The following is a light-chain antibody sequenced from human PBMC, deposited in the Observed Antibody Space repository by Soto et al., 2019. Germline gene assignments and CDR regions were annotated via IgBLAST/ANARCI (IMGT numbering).Light chain of an antibody. CDR1: SSDVGAYNF. V-gene: IGLV2-14*03. Sequence: QSALTQPASVSGSPGQSITISCTGTSSDVGAYNFVSWHQQHPGKAPKLMIYNVYDRPSGISYRFSGSKSGNTASLTISVLQGEDEADYYCSAYTVSRTYVFGTGTKLTVL. J-gene: IGLJ1*01. CDR3: SAYTVSRTYV. CDR2: NVY.